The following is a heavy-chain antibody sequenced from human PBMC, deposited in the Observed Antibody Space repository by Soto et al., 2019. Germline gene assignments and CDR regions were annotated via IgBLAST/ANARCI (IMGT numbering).Heavy chain of an antibody. CDR1: GFTFSSYG. Sequence: GGSLRLSCAASGFTFSSYGMHWVRQAPGKGLEWVAVIWYDGSNKYYADSVKGRFTISRDNSKNTLYLQMNSLRAEDTAVYYCARGDSSGWWAYHSYYGMDVWGQGTTVTVSS. CDR2: IWYDGSNK. V-gene: IGHV3-33*01. CDR3: ARGDSSGWWAYHSYYGMDV. D-gene: IGHD6-19*01. J-gene: IGHJ6*01.